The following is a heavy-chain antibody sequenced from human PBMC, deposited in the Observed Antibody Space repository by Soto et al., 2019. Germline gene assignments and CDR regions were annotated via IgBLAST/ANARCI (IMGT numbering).Heavy chain of an antibody. V-gene: IGHV4-34*01. D-gene: IGHD6-13*01. CDR1: GGYFGDYY. Sequence: TMSLTCTVYGGYFGDYYWSWIRQPPGKGLEWIGEIYHSGSTNYNPSLKSRVTISVDKSKNQFSLKLSSVTAADTAVYYCAGLIAAAGMGWFAPWGQGTLVTVSS. CDR3: AGLIAAAGMGWFAP. CDR2: IYHSGST. J-gene: IGHJ5*02.